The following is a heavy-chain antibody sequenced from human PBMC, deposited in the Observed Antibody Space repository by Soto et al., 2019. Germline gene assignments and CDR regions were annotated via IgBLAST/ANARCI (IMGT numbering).Heavy chain of an antibody. CDR1: GGSISSYY. CDR2: IYYSGST. J-gene: IGHJ4*02. V-gene: IGHV4-59*12. Sequence: SETLSLTCTVSGGSISSYYWSWIRQPPGKGLEWIGYIYYSGSTRYSPSFQGQVTISADKSISTAYLQWSSLKASDTAMYYCARVPTLGYYFDYWGQGTLVTVSS. D-gene: IGHD3-16*01. CDR3: ARVPTLGYYFDY.